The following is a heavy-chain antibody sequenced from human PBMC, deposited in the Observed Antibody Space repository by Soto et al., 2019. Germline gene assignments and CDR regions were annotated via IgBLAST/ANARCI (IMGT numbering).Heavy chain of an antibody. V-gene: IGHV5-51*01. CDR2: IYPGDSDT. CDR3: ARGTRGVIIPNWFDP. D-gene: IGHD3-10*01. J-gene: IGHJ5*02. CDR1: GYSFTSYW. Sequence: PGESLKISCKGSGYSFTSYWIGWVRQMPGKGLEWMGIIYPGDSDTRYSPSFQGQVTISADKSISTAYLQWSSLKASDTAMYYCARGTRGVIIPNWFDPWGQGTPVTVSS.